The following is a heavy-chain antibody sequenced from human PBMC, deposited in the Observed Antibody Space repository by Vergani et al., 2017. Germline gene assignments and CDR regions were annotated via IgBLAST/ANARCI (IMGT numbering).Heavy chain of an antibody. J-gene: IGHJ4*02. Sequence: QVLLVQSGSEVRKPGASVKVSCQVSGYSLTELTIHWVRQAPGKGLEWMGGFDPEHGEGTFTHHIQGRVTMTTDTSTSTAYMALRSLRSDDTAVYYCAGEQWLSIDYFDYWGQGTLVTVSS. CDR2: FDPEHGEG. V-gene: IGHV1-24*01. CDR3: AGEQWLSIDYFDY. D-gene: IGHD6-19*01. CDR1: GYSLTELT.